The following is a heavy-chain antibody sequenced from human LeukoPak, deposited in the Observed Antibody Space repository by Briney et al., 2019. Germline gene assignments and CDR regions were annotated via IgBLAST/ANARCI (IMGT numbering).Heavy chain of an antibody. V-gene: IGHV1-2*02. D-gene: IGHD3-9*01. CDR1: GNTFTGYY. CDR3: VRDVRTGSYVNWFDP. Sequence: ASVKVSCKASGNTFTGYYIHWVRQAPGQGLEWMGWINPDSGATNYAQNLQGRVTMTRDTSVSTAYMELSRLRSDDTAVYYCVRDVRTGSYVNWFDPWGQGTLVTVSS. CDR2: INPDSGAT. J-gene: IGHJ5*02.